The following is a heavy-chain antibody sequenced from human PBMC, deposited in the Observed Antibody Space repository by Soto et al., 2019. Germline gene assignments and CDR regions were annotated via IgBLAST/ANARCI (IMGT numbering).Heavy chain of an antibody. Sequence: KASETLSLTCTVSGGSISSYYWSWIRQPPGKGLEWIGYIYYSGSTNYNPSLKSRVTISVDTSKNQFSLKLSSVTAADTAVYYCASNQLHDPYYYYYGMDVWGQGTTVTVSS. V-gene: IGHV4-59*01. D-gene: IGHD2-2*01. CDR2: IYYSGST. J-gene: IGHJ6*02. CDR1: GGSISSYY. CDR3: ASNQLHDPYYYYYGMDV.